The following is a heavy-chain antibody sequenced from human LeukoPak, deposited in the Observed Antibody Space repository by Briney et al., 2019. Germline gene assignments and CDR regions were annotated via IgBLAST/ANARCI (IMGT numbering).Heavy chain of an antibody. Sequence: GGSLRLSCTASGFTFSDYAMSWVRQAPGKGLEWVSGISGSGGSIRYADSVKGRFTISRDNSKNTLYLQMNSLRAEDTAVYYCAKEKQLVSGALDYWGQGTLVTVSS. D-gene: IGHD6-6*01. V-gene: IGHV3-23*01. J-gene: IGHJ4*02. CDR1: GFTFSDYA. CDR3: AKEKQLVSGALDY. CDR2: ISGSGGSI.